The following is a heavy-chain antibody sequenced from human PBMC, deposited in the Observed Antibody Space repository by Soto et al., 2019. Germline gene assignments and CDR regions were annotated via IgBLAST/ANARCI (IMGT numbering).Heavy chain of an antibody. D-gene: IGHD3-9*01. CDR2: IYYSGST. J-gene: IGHJ6*02. CDR3: ARDRYFDWLLPYGMDV. V-gene: IGHV4-31*03. Sequence: QVQLQESGPGLVKPSQTLSLTCTVSGGSISSGGYYWSWIRQHPGKGLEWIGYIYYSGSTYYNPSLKSRVTISVDTSKNQFSLKLSSVTAADTAVYYCARDRYFDWLLPYGMDVWGQGTTVTVSS. CDR1: GGSISSGGYY.